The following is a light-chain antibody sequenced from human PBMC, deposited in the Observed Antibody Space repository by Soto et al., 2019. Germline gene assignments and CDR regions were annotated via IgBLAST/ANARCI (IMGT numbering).Light chain of an antibody. J-gene: IGLJ2*01. CDR3: CSYSGSSTLL. Sequence: QSALTQPASVSGSPGQSIAISCTGTSRDIATYNLVSWYQQHPGKVPKLIIYEGSERPSGVSNRFSGSKSGNTASLTISGLQAEDEADYYCCSYSGSSTLLFGGGTKVTVL. CDR1: SRDIATYNL. CDR2: EGS. V-gene: IGLV2-23*01.